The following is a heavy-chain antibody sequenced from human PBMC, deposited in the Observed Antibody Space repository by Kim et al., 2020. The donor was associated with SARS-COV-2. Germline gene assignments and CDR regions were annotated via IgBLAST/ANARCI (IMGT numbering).Heavy chain of an antibody. Sequence: KGRVTISVDTSKNQFSLKLSSVTAADTAVYYCARARGGTMIVVVIGAFDIWGQGTMVIVSS. CDR3: ARARGGTMIVVVIGAFDI. J-gene: IGHJ3*02. D-gene: IGHD3-22*01. V-gene: IGHV4-31*02.